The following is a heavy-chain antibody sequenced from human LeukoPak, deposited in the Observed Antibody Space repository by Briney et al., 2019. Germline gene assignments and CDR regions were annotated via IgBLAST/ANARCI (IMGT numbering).Heavy chain of an antibody. Sequence: GGSLRLSCAASGFTFRSNGMTWVRQAPGKGLEWVSVIYSGGSTYYADSVKGRFTISRDNSKNTLYLQMNSLRAEDTAVYYCARDEWVTGSHGDWGQGTLVTVSS. J-gene: IGHJ4*02. CDR2: IYSGGST. CDR1: GFTFRSNG. D-gene: IGHD1-26*01. V-gene: IGHV3-66*01. CDR3: ARDEWVTGSHGD.